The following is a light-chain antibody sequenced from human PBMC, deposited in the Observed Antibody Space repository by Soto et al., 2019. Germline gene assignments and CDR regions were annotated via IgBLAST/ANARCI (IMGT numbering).Light chain of an antibody. CDR3: CSYAGSYSVV. CDR2: EVS. J-gene: IGLJ2*01. Sequence: QSALTQPPSASGSPGQSVTISCTGTISDIGTYYYVSWYQQHPGKAPKLIIYEVSERPSGVPDRFSGSKSGNTASLTVSGLQAEDEAHYYCCSYAGSYSVVFGGGTKLTVL. V-gene: IGLV2-8*01. CDR1: ISDIGTYYY.